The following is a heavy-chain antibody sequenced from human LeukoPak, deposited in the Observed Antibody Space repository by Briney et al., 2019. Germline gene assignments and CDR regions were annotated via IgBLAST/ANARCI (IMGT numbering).Heavy chain of an antibody. Sequence: SETLSLTCTVSGDSISSYYWSWIRQPPGKGLEWIGYIYYSGSTNYNPSLESRVTISVDTSKNQFSLRLSSVSAADTAVYFCARVAVRPMVRGVIDYCGQGTLVTVSS. CDR3: ARVAVRPMVRGVIDY. CDR2: IYYSGST. J-gene: IGHJ4*02. V-gene: IGHV4-59*01. D-gene: IGHD3-10*01. CDR1: GDSISSYY.